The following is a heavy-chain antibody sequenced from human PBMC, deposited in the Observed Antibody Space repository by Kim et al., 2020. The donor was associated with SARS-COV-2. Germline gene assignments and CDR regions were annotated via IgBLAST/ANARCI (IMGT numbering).Heavy chain of an antibody. CDR2: ISAYNGNT. Sequence: ASVKVSCKASGYTFTSYGISWVRQAPGQGLEWMGWISAYNGNTNYAQKLQGRVTMTTDTSTSTAYMELRSLRSDDTAVYYCARDPVDGFQLLWYDYYYGMDVWGRKTTVTVSS. V-gene: IGHV1-18*04. CDR3: ARDPVDGFQLLWYDYYYGMDV. D-gene: IGHD2-2*01. J-gene: IGHJ6*02. CDR1: GYTFTSYG.